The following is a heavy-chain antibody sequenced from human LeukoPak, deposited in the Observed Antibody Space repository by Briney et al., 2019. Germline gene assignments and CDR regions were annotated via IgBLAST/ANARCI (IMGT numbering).Heavy chain of an antibody. CDR3: ARGTEQWLVLPGGAYYFDY. J-gene: IGHJ4*02. CDR1: GGSFSGYY. CDR2: INHSGST. D-gene: IGHD6-19*01. Sequence: PSETLSLTCAVYGGSFSGYYWSWIRQPPGKGLEWIGEINHSGSTNYNPSLKSRVTISVDTSKNQFSLKLSSVTAADTAVYYCARGTEQWLVLPGGAYYFDYWGQGTLVTASS. V-gene: IGHV4-34*01.